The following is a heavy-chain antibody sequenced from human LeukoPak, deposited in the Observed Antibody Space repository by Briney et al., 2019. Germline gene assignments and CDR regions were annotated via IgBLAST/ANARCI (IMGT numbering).Heavy chain of an antibody. CDR3: AGWLGKNYYYMDV. D-gene: IGHD5-12*01. CDR2: IYYSGST. J-gene: IGHJ6*03. Sequence: SETLSLTCTVSGGSISTYYWSWIRQPPGKGLEWIGYIYYSGSTYYADSVKGRFTISRDNSKNTLYLQMNSLRAEDTAVYYCAGWLGKNYYYMDVWGKGTTVTISS. V-gene: IGHV4-59*12. CDR1: GGSISTYY.